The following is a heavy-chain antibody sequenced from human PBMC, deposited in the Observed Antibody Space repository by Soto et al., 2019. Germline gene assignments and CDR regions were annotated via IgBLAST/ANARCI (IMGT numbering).Heavy chain of an antibody. CDR2: IYYSGST. D-gene: IGHD1-26*01. J-gene: IGHJ5*02. V-gene: IGHV4-39*01. Sequence: SETLSLTCTVSGGSISSSSYYWGWIRQPPGKGLEWIGSIYYSGSTYYNPSLKSRVTISVDTSKNQFSLKLSSVTAADTAVYYCARREWGETNWFDPWGQGTLVTVSS. CDR1: GGSISSSSYY. CDR3: ARREWGETNWFDP.